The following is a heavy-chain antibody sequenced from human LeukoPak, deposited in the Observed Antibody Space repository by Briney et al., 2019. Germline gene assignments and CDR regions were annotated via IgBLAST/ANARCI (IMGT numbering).Heavy chain of an antibody. CDR2: ISSSSSYI. J-gene: IGHJ4*02. Sequence: GGSLRLSCAASGFTFSSYVMNWVRQAPGKGLEWVSSISSSSSYIYYADSVKGRFTISRDNAKNSLYLQMNSLRAEDTAVYYCARATNYYDSSGYYSVSFFYWGQGTLVTVSS. CDR1: GFTFSSYV. D-gene: IGHD3-22*01. V-gene: IGHV3-21*01. CDR3: ARATNYYDSSGYYSVSFFY.